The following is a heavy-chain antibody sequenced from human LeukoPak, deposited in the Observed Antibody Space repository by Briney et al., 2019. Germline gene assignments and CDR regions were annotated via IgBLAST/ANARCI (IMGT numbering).Heavy chain of an antibody. V-gene: IGHV4-61*02. Sequence: PSQTLSLTCTVSGGSISSGSYYWTWIPQPAGKGLEWIGRIYTSGSTNYSPSLESRVTISLDTSNNQFSLKLSSVTAADTAVYYCARGGGEFNWLDPWGQGTLVTVSS. CDR2: IYTSGST. D-gene: IGHD3-10*01. CDR1: GGSISSGSYY. J-gene: IGHJ5*02. CDR3: ARGGGEFNWLDP.